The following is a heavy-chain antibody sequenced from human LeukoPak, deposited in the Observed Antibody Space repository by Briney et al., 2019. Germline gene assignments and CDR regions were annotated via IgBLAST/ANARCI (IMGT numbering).Heavy chain of an antibody. CDR1: GFTFSSYE. D-gene: IGHD3-16*02. Sequence: PGGSLRLSCAASGFTFSSYEMNWVRQAPGKGVEWVSYISSSGSTIYYADSVKGRFTISRDNAKNSLYLQMNSLRAEDTAVYYCARDPGYDYVWGSYRSFDYWGQGTLVTVSS. CDR3: ARDPGYDYVWGSYRSFDY. V-gene: IGHV3-48*03. CDR2: ISSSGSTI. J-gene: IGHJ4*02.